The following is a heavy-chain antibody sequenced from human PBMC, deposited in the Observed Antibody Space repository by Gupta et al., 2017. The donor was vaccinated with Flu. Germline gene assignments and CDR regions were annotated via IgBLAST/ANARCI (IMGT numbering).Heavy chain of an antibody. CDR1: GFTFSGYA. J-gene: IGHJ4*02. D-gene: IGHD1-1*01. CDR2: VKAGSGTT. V-gene: IGHV3-23*01. Sequence: SGFTFSGYAMSWVRQSPGKGLEWVASVKAGSGTTFYADSVKGRFTISRDNSKDTLCLQMDSLSAEDTAIYYCTKGTTQFDSWGQGTLVTVSS. CDR3: TKGTTQFDS.